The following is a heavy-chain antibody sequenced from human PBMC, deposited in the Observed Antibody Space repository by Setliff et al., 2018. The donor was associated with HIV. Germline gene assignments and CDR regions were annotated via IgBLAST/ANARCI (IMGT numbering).Heavy chain of an antibody. CDR1: GGSFSGYY. CDR3: ARDGRYDRSGWYVIHQYFKH. Sequence: SETLSLTCAVYGGSFSGYYWSWIRQPPGKGLEWIGEINHSGSTNYNPSLKSRVTISVDTSKKQFSLKLNSVTAADTAVYYCARDGRYDRSGWYVIHQYFKHWGQGTLVTVSS. D-gene: IGHD6-19*01. V-gene: IGHV4-34*01. J-gene: IGHJ1*01. CDR2: INHSGST.